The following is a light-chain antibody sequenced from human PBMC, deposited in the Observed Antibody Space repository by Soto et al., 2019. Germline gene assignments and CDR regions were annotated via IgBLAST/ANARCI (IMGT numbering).Light chain of an antibody. Sequence: EIVLSQSPGTLSLSPGERATISCRASQSVSSSYLAWYQQKPGQAPRLLFYDASSRATGIPDRFSGSGSGTDFTLTISRLEPEDFAVYYCQQYGTLPPITFGQGTRLEIK. CDR3: QQYGTLPPIT. CDR2: DAS. J-gene: IGKJ5*01. CDR1: QSVSSSY. V-gene: IGKV3-20*01.